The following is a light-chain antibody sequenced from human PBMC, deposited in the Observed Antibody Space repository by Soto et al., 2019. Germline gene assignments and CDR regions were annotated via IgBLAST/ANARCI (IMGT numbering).Light chain of an antibody. V-gene: IGKV3-20*01. CDR2: GAS. CDR3: QQFGSSTWT. J-gene: IGKJ1*01. CDR1: QSVSSSY. Sequence: EILMAQSPATLSVSPGARGTLCCSASQSVSSSYLAWYQQKPGQAPRLLIYGASSRATGIPDRFSGSGSGTDFTLTISRLEPEDFAVYYCQQFGSSTWTFGQGTKVDIK.